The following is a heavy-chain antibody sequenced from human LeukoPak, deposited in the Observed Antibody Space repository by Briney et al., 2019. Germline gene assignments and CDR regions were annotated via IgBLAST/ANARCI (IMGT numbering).Heavy chain of an antibody. Sequence: GGSLRLSCAASGFTFSSYAMNWVRQAPGEGLEWVSYITGSSSTINYADSVKGRFTISRDNAKNSLYLQMNSLRAEDTAVYYCARGTSAFDIWGQGTMVTVSS. V-gene: IGHV3-48*04. CDR1: GFTFSSYA. J-gene: IGHJ3*02. D-gene: IGHD3/OR15-3a*01. CDR2: ITGSSSTI. CDR3: ARGTSAFDI.